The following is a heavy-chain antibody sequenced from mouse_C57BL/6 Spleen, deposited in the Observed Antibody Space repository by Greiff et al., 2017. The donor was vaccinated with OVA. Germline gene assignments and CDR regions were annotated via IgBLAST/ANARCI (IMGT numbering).Heavy chain of an antibody. D-gene: IGHD2-5*01. Sequence: QVQLQQSGAELVKPGASVKLSCKASGYTFTSYWMHWVKQRPGRGLEWIGRTDPNSGGTKYNEKFKSKATLTVDKPSSTAYMQLSSLTSEDSAVYYCARSDSNYVGWFAYWGQGTLVTVSA. CDR1: GYTFTSYW. CDR2: TDPNSGGT. CDR3: ARSDSNYVGWFAY. J-gene: IGHJ3*01. V-gene: IGHV1-72*01.